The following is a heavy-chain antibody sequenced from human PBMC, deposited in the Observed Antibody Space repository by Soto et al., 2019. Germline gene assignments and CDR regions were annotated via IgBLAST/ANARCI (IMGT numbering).Heavy chain of an antibody. Sequence: PGGSLRLSCAASRFTFSSYWMSWVRQAPGRGLEWVANIKQDGSEKYYVDSVKGRFTISRDNARNSLYLQMNSLRAEDTAVYYCARLRNWNLPYFDCWGQGTLVTVSS. J-gene: IGHJ4*02. CDR2: IKQDGSEK. CDR1: RFTFSSYW. D-gene: IGHD1-1*01. V-gene: IGHV3-7*05. CDR3: ARLRNWNLPYFDC.